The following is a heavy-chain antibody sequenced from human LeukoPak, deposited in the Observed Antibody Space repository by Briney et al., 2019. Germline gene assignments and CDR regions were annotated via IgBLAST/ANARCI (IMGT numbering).Heavy chain of an antibody. Sequence: GGSLRLSCAASGFTFSSYWMSWVRQAPGKGLEWVANVKQDGSEKYYVDSVKGRFTISRDNAKNSLYLQMNSLRAEDTAVYYCATDDYGEAFDIWGQGTMVTVSS. CDR2: VKQDGSEK. V-gene: IGHV3-7*01. CDR1: GFTFSSYW. CDR3: ATDDYGEAFDI. D-gene: IGHD4-17*01. J-gene: IGHJ3*02.